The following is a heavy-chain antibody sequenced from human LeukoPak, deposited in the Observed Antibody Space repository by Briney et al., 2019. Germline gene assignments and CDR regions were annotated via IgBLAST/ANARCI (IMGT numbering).Heavy chain of an antibody. CDR2: ISAYNGNT. CDR3: VRDPSYIVVVSSTVTGFDP. Sequence: ASVKVSCKASGYTFTSYGISWVRQAPGQGLEWMGWISAYNGNTNHAQKLQGRVTMTTDTSTSTAHMELRSLRSDDTAVYYCVRDPSYIVVVSSTVTGFDPWGQGTLVTVSS. V-gene: IGHV1-18*01. D-gene: IGHD2-2*01. J-gene: IGHJ5*02. CDR1: GYTFTSYG.